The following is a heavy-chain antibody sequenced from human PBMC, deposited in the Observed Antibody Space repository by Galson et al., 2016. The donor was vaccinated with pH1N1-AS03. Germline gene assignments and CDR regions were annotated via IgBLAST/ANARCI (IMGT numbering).Heavy chain of an antibody. J-gene: IGHJ4*01. CDR3: ARAGQRHRVGDY. V-gene: IGHV4-4*02. CDR2: IYHNGNS. Sequence: ETLSLTCAVSGDSIGSNHWWTWVRQPPGKGLEWIAEIYHNGNSNYNPTLKSRVSISVDKSKNQYSLNLSPVTAADTAVYYCARAGQRHRVGDYWGHGTLVTVSS. CDR1: GDSIGSNHW. D-gene: IGHD6-25*01.